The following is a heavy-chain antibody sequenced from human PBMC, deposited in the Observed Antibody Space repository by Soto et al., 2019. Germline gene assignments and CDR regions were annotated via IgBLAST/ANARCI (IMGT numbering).Heavy chain of an antibody. CDR1: GGSFSGYY. D-gene: IGHD6-25*01. CDR3: ARGSRVKIPAASGRDYYYHGLDV. V-gene: IGHV4-34*01. J-gene: IGHJ6*02. CDR2: INHRGST. Sequence: ETLSLTCAVYGGSFSGYYWSWIRQPPGKGLEWIGEINHRGSTNYNPSLKRRVTISVDTSKNQFSLKLNSVTAADTAVYYCARGSRVKIPAASGRDYYYHGLDVWGQGTAVTVSS.